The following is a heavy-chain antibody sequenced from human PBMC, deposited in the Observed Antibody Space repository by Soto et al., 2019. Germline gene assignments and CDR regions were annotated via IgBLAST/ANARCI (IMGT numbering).Heavy chain of an antibody. CDR1: GGSISSYY. V-gene: IGHV4-59*01. Sequence: NPSETLSLTCTVSGGSISSYYWSWIRQPPGKGLEWIGYNYYSGSTNYNPSLKSRVTISVDTSKNQFSLKLSSVTAADTAVYYCAREPSGDYLLPWMGWFDPWGQGTLVTVSS. J-gene: IGHJ5*02. CDR3: AREPSGDYLLPWMGWFDP. CDR2: NYYSGST. D-gene: IGHD4-17*01.